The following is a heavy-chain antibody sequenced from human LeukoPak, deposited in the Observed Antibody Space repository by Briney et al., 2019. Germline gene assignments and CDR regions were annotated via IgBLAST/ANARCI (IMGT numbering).Heavy chain of an antibody. D-gene: IGHD3-10*01. CDR3: ERVRNDRFGEFNWFDP. J-gene: IGHJ5*02. V-gene: IGHV4-38-2*01. Sequence: SETLSLTCAVSGYSITSSYYWGWIRQPPGKGLEWIGSIYHSGSTYYNPSLKSRVTISVDTSNNHFSLKLSSVTAADTAVYYCERVRNDRFGEFNWFDPWGQGTLVTVSS. CDR2: IYHSGST. CDR1: GYSITSSYY.